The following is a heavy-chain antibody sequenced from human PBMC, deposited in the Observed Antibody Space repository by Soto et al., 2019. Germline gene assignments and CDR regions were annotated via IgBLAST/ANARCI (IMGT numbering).Heavy chain of an antibody. J-gene: IGHJ6*02. D-gene: IGHD3-3*01. CDR2: ISAHNGDT. CDR3: ARDAAYNDFWGGVMELYSYNMDV. CDR1: GYNFANYG. Sequence: QVQLVQSEAEVKKPGASLKVSCRASGYNFANYGISWVRQAPGQGLEWMGWISAHNGDTKYAQKGQGRVTITADTSTSTAYIEMWSLRSDDTAVYYCARDAAYNDFWGGVMELYSYNMDVWGQGTTVTV. V-gene: IGHV1-18*01.